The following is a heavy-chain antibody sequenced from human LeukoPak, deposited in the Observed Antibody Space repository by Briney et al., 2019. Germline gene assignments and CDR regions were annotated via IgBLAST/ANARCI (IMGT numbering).Heavy chain of an antibody. J-gene: IGHJ4*02. CDR1: GFTFSSYA. CDR2: IRPDENDN. V-gene: IGHV3-30*18. Sequence: GGSLRLSCAASGFTFSSYAMSWVRQAPDKRLEWVAVIRPDENDNHYADSVRGRFTFSRDNSKNMLLLQMDSLRPEDTAVYYCAKIGPVSGTIDYWGQGTLVTVSS. D-gene: IGHD1-26*01. CDR3: AKIGPVSGTIDY.